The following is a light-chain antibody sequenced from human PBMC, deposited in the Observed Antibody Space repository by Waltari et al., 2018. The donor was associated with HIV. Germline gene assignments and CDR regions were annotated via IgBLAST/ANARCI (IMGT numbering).Light chain of an antibody. CDR2: EVS. J-gene: IGLJ2*01. Sequence: QSALTQPASVAGSPGQSITIPCTGPDSDLGGSNYVSWFQQHAGKAPKLIIYEVSRRPSGISDRFSGSRSGDTASLTISALQTEDEADYHCAAFTGTSTLFGGGTKLTVL. CDR3: AAFTGTSTL. CDR1: DSDLGGSNY. V-gene: IGLV2-14*03.